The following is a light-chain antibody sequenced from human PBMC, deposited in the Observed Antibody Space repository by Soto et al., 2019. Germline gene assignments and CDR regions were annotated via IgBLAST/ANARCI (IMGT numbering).Light chain of an antibody. V-gene: IGLV1-40*03. Sequence: QAVVTQPPSVSGAPGQRVTISCTGSSSNIGAGYPVHWYQQLPGTAPKLLVAGNRPSGVPDRFSVSKSGASASLAITGLQAEDEADYYCQSYDSSLSRRWMFGGGTKLTVL. CDR1: SSNIGAGYP. J-gene: IGLJ3*02. CDR2: G. CDR3: QSYDSSLSRRWM.